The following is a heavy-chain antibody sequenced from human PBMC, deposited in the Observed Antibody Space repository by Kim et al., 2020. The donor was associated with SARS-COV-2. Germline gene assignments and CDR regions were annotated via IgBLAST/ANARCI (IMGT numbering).Heavy chain of an antibody. CDR3: AGETDVVVTAIPMAY. D-gene: IGHD2-21*02. V-gene: IGHV1-69*13. Sequence: SVKVSCKASGGTFSSYAISWVRQAPGQGLEWMGGIIPIFGTANYAQKFQGRVTITADESTSTAYMELSSLRSEDTAVYYCAGETDVVVTAIPMAYWGQGTLVTVSS. CDR2: IIPIFGTA. J-gene: IGHJ4*02. CDR1: GGTFSSYA.